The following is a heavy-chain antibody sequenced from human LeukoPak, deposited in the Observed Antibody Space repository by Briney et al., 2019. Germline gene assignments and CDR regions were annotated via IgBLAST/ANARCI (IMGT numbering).Heavy chain of an antibody. CDR2: ISASGADT. J-gene: IGHJ4*02. D-gene: IGHD3-16*01. CDR3: ARRQVGYTFGSPDC. V-gene: IGHV3-23*01. Sequence: GGSLRLSCVASGFTFDSHAMSWVRQAPGKGLEWVSGISASGADTYYADSVKGRFTISRDNSKNMSYLQMNSLRADDTAAYYCARRQVGYTFGSPDCWGQGTLVTVSS. CDR1: GFTFDSHA.